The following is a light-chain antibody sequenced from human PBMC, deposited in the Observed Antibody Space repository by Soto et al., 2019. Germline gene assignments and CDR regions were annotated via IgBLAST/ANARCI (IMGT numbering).Light chain of an antibody. CDR2: GDS. V-gene: IGLV1-40*01. J-gene: IGLJ2*01. CDR3: QSYDSSLSVV. CDR1: NSNIGAGYD. Sequence: QLVLTQPPSVSGAPGQTVTISCTGSNSNIGAGYDVHWYHHLPGTAPKLLIYGDSNRPSGVPDRFSGSKSGTSASLAITGLQAEDEADYYCQSYDSSLSVVFGGGTKLTVL.